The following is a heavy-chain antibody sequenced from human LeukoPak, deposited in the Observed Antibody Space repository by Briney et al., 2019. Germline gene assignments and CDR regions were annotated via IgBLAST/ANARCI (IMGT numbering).Heavy chain of an antibody. Sequence: TPSETLSLTCTVSGGSISSYYWSWIRQPPGKGLEWIGYIYYSGSINYNPSLKSRGTMSVDTSKNQFSLKLSSVTAADTAVYYCARGVDDSSGYSFDYRGQGTLVTVSS. CDR2: IYYSGSI. D-gene: IGHD3-22*01. J-gene: IGHJ4*02. V-gene: IGHV4-59*01. CDR1: GGSISSYY. CDR3: ARGVDDSSGYSFDY.